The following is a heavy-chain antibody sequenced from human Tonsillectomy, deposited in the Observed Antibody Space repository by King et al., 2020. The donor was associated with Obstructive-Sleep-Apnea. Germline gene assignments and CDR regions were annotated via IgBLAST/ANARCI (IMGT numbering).Heavy chain of an antibody. V-gene: IGHV3-74*01. D-gene: IGHD1-26*01. Sequence: VQLVESGGGLVQPGGSLRLSCAASGFTFSSYWMHWVRQAPGKGLVWVSRINSDGSSPSYAASVKGRFTLSRDNAKNTLYLQMNSLRAEDTAVYYCARDFGNPQVGASYDAFDIWGQGTMVTVSS. CDR1: GFTFSSYW. J-gene: IGHJ3*02. CDR2: INSDGSSP. CDR3: ARDFGNPQVGASYDAFDI.